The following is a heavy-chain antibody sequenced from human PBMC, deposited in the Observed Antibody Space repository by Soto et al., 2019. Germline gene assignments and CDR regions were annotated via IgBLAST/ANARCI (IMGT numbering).Heavy chain of an antibody. CDR3: AKEAPVGGYFDY. CDR2: ISYDGSNK. Sequence: PGGSLRLSCAASGFTFSSYGMHWVRQAPGKGLEWVAVISYDGSNKYYADSVKGRFTISRDNSKNTLYLQMNSLRAEDTAVYYCAKEAPVGGYFDYWGQGTLVTVSS. D-gene: IGHD6-19*01. J-gene: IGHJ4*02. V-gene: IGHV3-30*18. CDR1: GFTFSSYG.